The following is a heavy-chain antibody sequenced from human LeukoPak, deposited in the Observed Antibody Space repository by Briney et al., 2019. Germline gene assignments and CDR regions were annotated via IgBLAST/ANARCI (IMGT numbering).Heavy chain of an antibody. D-gene: IGHD3-3*01. CDR2: IKEDGSEK. CDR3: ARLGGDDEWLSFDY. Sequence: PGGSLRLSCVVSGFTFSRHWMSWVRQAPGKGLEWVANIKEDGSEKYYVDSVKGRFTISRDNAKNSLHLQMNSLRADDTALYYCARLGGDDEWLSFDYWGQGTLVTVSS. CDR1: GFTFSRHW. J-gene: IGHJ4*02. V-gene: IGHV3-7*01.